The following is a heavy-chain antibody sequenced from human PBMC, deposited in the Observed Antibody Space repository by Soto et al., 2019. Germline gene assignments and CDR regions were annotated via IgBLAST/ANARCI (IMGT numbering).Heavy chain of an antibody. CDR2: VRWNGDII. D-gene: IGHD6-6*01. CDR1: GFTFEDYA. Sequence: DVQLVESGGGLVQPGRSLRLSCSASGFTFEDYAMHWVRQVPGKGLEWDSGVRWNGDIIGYADSVKGRFTISRDNAKNFLFLQMNSLRLDDTALYYCVKDGKAARPGWFDPWGQGTLVTVSS. J-gene: IGHJ5*02. CDR3: VKDGKAARPGWFDP. V-gene: IGHV3-9*01.